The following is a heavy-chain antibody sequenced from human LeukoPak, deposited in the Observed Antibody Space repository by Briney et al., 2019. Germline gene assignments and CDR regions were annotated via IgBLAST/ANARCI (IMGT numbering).Heavy chain of an antibody. CDR3: ARDRFPGNSGGFDY. D-gene: IGHD1-7*01. J-gene: IGHJ4*02. V-gene: IGHV1-2*02. CDR2: INPNSGGT. Sequence: ASVKVSCKASGYTFTGYYMHWVRQAPGQGLEWMGWINPNSGGTNYAQKFQGRVTMTRDTSISTAYMELSRLRSDDTAVYYCARDRFPGNSGGFDYWGQGTLVTVSS. CDR1: GYTFTGYY.